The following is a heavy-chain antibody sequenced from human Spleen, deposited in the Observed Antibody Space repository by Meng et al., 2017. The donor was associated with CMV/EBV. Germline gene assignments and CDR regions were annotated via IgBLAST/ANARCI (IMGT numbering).Heavy chain of an antibody. Sequence: VEVVGAGGGLVQPGGSLRLSCAASGFTVSSNYMSWVRQAPGKGLEWVSVIYSGGSTYYTDSVKGRFTISRDNSKNTLYLQMNSLRAEDTAVYYCAREITNWFDPWGQGTLVTVSS. CDR2: IYSGGST. CDR3: AREITNWFDP. CDR1: GFTVSSNY. D-gene: IGHD3-10*01. V-gene: IGHV3-66*01. J-gene: IGHJ5*02.